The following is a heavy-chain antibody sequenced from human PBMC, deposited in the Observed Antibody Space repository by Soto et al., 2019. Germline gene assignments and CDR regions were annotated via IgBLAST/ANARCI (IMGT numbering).Heavy chain of an antibody. CDR1: GDSISSGGYS. D-gene: IGHD1-26*01. V-gene: IGHV4-30-2*01. CDR3: ARRGSGALDP. J-gene: IGHJ5*02. Sequence: QLQLQESGSGLVKPSQTLSLICTVSGDSISSGGYSWSWIRQPQGKGLEWIGYIYHSGNTYYNPSLKSRVTISVDMSKNPFSLNLTAVTAADTAVYYCARRGSGALDPWGQGTLVTVSS. CDR2: IYHSGNT.